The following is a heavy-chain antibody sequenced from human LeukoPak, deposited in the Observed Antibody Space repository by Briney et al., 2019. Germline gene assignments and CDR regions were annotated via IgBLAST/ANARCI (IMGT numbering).Heavy chain of an antibody. CDR3: AKGRHIYQLSIYYFDY. V-gene: IGHV3-7*03. Sequence: GGSLRLSCAASGFTFSSYLMSWVRQAPGKGLEWVAKIKQDGSEKYYVDSVKGRFTISRDNAKNSLYLQMNSLRAEDTAVYYCAKGRHIYQLSIYYFDYWGQGTLVTVSS. D-gene: IGHD2-2*01. J-gene: IGHJ4*02. CDR2: IKQDGSEK. CDR1: GFTFSSYL.